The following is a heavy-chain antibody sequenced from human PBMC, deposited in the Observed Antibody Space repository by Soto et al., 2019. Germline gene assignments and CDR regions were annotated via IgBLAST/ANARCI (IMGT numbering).Heavy chain of an antibody. CDR1: GFTFSRFG. CDR2: ISYDGSNK. J-gene: IGHJ6*02. CDR3: ARDQVYEWNDNFYYSMDV. V-gene: IGHV3-30*19. Sequence: QVQLVESGGGVVQPGRSLRLSCAPSGFTFSRFGMHWVRQAPGKGLEWVALISYDGSNKYYADSVQGRFTISRDNSRSTLYLQMSSLRAEDTAVYYCARDQVYEWNDNFYYSMDVWGQGTRVTVSS. D-gene: IGHD1-20*01.